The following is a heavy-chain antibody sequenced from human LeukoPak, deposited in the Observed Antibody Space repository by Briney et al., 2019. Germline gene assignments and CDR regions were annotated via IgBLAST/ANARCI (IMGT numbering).Heavy chain of an antibody. Sequence: PGGSLRLSCAASGFTFDDYAMHWVRQAPGKGLEWVSGISWNSGSIGYADSVKGRFTISRDNAKNSLYLQMNSLRAEDTALYYCAKALAAAGPRAFDIWGQGTMVTVSS. D-gene: IGHD6-13*01. CDR1: GFTFDDYA. J-gene: IGHJ3*02. CDR2: ISWNSGSI. V-gene: IGHV3-9*01. CDR3: AKALAAAGPRAFDI.